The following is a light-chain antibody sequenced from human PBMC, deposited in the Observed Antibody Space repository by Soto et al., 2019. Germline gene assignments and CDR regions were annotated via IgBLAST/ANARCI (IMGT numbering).Light chain of an antibody. Sequence: DIQLTQSPSFLSASVGDRVTITCRASQGISSYLAWYQQKPGKAPKLLIYAASTLQSGVPSRFSGSGSGTAFTLTISSLQPEDFATYYCLQLNSYPRTFGQGTKVEIK. CDR3: LQLNSYPRT. V-gene: IGKV1-9*01. CDR1: QGISSY. CDR2: AAS. J-gene: IGKJ1*01.